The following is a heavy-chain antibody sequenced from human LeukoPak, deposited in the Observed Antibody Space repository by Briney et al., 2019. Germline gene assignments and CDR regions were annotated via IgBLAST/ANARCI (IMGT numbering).Heavy chain of an antibody. CDR1: GVSISSGRYF. D-gene: IGHD3-3*01. J-gene: IGHJ6*04. Sequence: SETLSLTCTVSGVSISSGRYFWRWIRQPAGKGLEWIGRIYTSGSTHYNPSLKSQVTISVDTSRNQFSLKLSSVTAADTAVYDCARFSGGAGMDVWGKGTTVTVSS. CDR3: ARFSGGAGMDV. CDR2: IYTSGST. V-gene: IGHV4-61*02.